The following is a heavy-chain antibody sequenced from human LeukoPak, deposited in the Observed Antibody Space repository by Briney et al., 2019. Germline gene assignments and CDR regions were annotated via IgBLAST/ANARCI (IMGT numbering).Heavy chain of an antibody. V-gene: IGHV3-23*01. D-gene: IGHD3-9*01. CDR3: AKDLAGGGLRYFDWLLPFDY. CDR1: GFTFSSYA. J-gene: IGHJ4*02. Sequence: TGGSLRLSCAASGFTFSSYAMSWVRQAPGKGLEWVSAISGSGGSTYYADSVKGRFTISRDNSKNTLYLQMNSLRAEDTAVYYCAKDLAGGGLRYFDWLLPFDYWGQGTLVTVSS. CDR2: ISGSGGST.